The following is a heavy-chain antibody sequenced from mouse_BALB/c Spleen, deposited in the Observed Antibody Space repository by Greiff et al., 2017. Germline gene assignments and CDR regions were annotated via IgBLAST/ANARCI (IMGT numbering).Heavy chain of an antibody. D-gene: IGHD3-1*01. Sequence: QVQLKESGAELVRPGASVKLSCKASGYTFTSYWMNWVKQRPEQGLEWIGRIDPYDSETHYNQKFKDKAILTVDKSSSTAYMQLSSLASEDSAVYYCARGAARATWFAYWGQGTLVTVSA. CDR2: IDPYDSET. J-gene: IGHJ3*01. V-gene: IGHV1-74*01. CDR1: GYTFTSYW. CDR3: ARGAARATWFAY.